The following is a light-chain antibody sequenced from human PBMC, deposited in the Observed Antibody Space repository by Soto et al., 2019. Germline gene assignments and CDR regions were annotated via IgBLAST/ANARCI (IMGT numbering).Light chain of an antibody. CDR1: QHISTY. CDR2: AAS. Sequence: DIHMTQSPSSLSASVGDRVTITCRAGQHISTYLNWYQQKPGKAPKLLIYAASSLQSGVPSTFSGSGSGTDFTLTISSLQPEDFATYYCQQSYSTPRTFGQGTKVDIK. J-gene: IGKJ1*01. V-gene: IGKV1-39*01. CDR3: QQSYSTPRT.